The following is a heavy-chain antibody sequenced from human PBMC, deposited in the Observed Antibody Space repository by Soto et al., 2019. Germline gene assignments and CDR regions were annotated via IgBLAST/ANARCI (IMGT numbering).Heavy chain of an antibody. CDR2: IGAYNGHT. CDR1: GYPFTNSG. V-gene: IGHV1-18*01. D-gene: IGHD3-22*01. CDR3: AREDYYDRSGYLPVRYYFGMDV. Sequence: GGSVKVCLNASGYPFTNSGMSWVRQAPGQGLEWIGWIGAYNGHTKYAQKLQGRVTMTTDTSTSTAYMELRSLKSDDTAVYYCAREDYYDRSGYLPVRYYFGMDVWGQGTTVTVSS. J-gene: IGHJ6*01.